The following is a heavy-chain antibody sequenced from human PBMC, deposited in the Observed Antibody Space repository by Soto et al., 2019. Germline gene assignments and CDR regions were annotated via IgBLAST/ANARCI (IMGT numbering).Heavy chain of an antibody. CDR2: MSPNSGAT. Sequence: QVQLVQSGAEVTKPGASVKVSCKASGYTFSSYDINWVRQATGQGLEWMGWMSPNSGATGYAQKFQGRVTMTRDTSISTVYMELSNLRSEDTAIYYCARGVDNGVDVWGQGSTVTVSS. CDR3: ARGVDNGVDV. V-gene: IGHV1-8*01. J-gene: IGHJ6*02. D-gene: IGHD2-8*01. CDR1: GYTFSSYD.